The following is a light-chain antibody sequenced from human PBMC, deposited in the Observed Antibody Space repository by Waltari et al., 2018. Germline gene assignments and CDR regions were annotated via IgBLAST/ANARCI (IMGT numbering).Light chain of an antibody. V-gene: IGKV1-39*01. CDR1: RRIGNY. J-gene: IGKJ3*01. CDR3: QQSYDIPFI. Sequence: DIQMTQSPSSLSASIGDRVTMTCRASRRIGNYVNWYQHKLGEVPKLLIYSTSTLNSGVPSRFSGSASGTDFTLTITSLQPEDFATYYCQQSYDIPFIFGPGTKVNLK. CDR2: STS.